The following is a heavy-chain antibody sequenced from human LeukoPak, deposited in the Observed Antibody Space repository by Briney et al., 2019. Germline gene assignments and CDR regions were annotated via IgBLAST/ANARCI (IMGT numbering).Heavy chain of an antibody. CDR1: GFTVTSNY. D-gene: IGHD3-10*01. CDR3: ARGTLRYYYGSGSYYSDY. CDR2: FYSGGNT. Sequence: GGSLRLSCTVFGFTVTSNYVSWVRQAPGKGLEWVSLFYSGGNTYYADSVKGRFTISRDNSKNTLYLQMNSLRVEDTAVYYCARGTLRYYYGSGSYYSDYWGQGTLVTVSS. V-gene: IGHV3-66*01. J-gene: IGHJ4*02.